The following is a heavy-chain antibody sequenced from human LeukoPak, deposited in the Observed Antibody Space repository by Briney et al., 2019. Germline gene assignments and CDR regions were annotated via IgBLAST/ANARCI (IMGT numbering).Heavy chain of an antibody. V-gene: IGHV1-2*02. CDR1: GYTFNHHG. D-gene: IGHD5-18*01. J-gene: IGHJ6*02. CDR3: ARDGDTYGYYYYGLDV. Sequence: GASVKVSCKASGYTFNHHGISWVRQAPGQGLEWMGWINPNSGGTKYAQTFKGRVTMTRDTSISTAYMELSSLRSDDTAVYYCARDGDTYGYYYYGLDVWGQGTTVTVSS. CDR2: INPNSGGT.